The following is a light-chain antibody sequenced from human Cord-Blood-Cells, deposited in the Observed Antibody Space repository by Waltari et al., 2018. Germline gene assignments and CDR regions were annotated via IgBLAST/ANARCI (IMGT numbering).Light chain of an antibody. Sequence: EIVLTQSPATLSLSPGERATLSCRASQSVSSYLAWYQQEPGQAPRLLIYDASNRATGIPARFSGSGSGTDFTLTIRSLEPEDFAVYYCQQRSNWPLFTFGPGTKVDIK. CDR1: QSVSSY. V-gene: IGKV3-11*01. CDR2: DAS. CDR3: QQRSNWPLFT. J-gene: IGKJ3*01.